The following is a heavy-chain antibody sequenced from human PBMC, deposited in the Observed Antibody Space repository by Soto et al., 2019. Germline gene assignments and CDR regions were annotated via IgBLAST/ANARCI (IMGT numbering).Heavy chain of an antibody. CDR2: ITTDKVKT. CDR1: GYTFNSFG. CDR3: ATRSQAFDY. V-gene: IGHV1-18*01. Sequence: ASVKVSCKTSGYTFNSFGISWVRQATGQGLEWMGWITTDKVKTNYAQQFQGRVTMTTDTSTSTADMELRSLRSDDTAVYYCATRSQAFDYWAQGTLVNVSS. J-gene: IGHJ4*02.